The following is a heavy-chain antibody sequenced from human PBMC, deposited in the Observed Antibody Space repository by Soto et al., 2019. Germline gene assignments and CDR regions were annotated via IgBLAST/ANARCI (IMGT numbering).Heavy chain of an antibody. Sequence: PGESLRLSCAASGFTFSSFAMHWVRQAPGKGLEGVAVISYDGSNKYYADSVKGRFTISRDHSKNTLYLQMNSLRAEDTAVYTCARDRSVTYYYYFDYWGQGTLVTVSS. CDR1: GFTFSSFA. CDR2: ISYDGSNK. J-gene: IGHJ4*02. V-gene: IGHV3-30-3*01. D-gene: IGHD1-26*01. CDR3: ARDRSVTYYYYFDY.